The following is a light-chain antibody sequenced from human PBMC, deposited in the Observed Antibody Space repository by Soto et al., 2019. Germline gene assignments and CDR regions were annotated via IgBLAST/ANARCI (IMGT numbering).Light chain of an antibody. CDR3: QQSYSTPGFT. CDR2: AAS. CDR1: QSISSY. Sequence: DIQMTQSPSSLSASVGDRVTITCRASQSISSYLNWYQQKPGKAPKLLIYAASSLQSGVPSRFSGSRSGTDFTLTISSLQPEDFATYYCQQSYSTPGFTFGPGTTVDIK. V-gene: IGKV1-39*01. J-gene: IGKJ3*01.